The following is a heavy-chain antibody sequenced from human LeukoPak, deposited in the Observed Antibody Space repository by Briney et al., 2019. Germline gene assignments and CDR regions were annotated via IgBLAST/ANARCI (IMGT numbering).Heavy chain of an antibody. CDR1: GVIFSGYS. J-gene: IGHJ4*02. V-gene: IGHV3-48*01. CDR2: ISASGGTT. D-gene: IGHD1-1*01. Sequence: GGSLRLFCSTSGVIFSGYSMNWVRRAPGKGLEWLSYISASGGTTYYADSVNGRFTISRDNAKNSLFLEMNSPRVDDTAMYFCARSSLERHYSFDFWGRGTLVTVSS. CDR3: ARSSLERHYSFDF.